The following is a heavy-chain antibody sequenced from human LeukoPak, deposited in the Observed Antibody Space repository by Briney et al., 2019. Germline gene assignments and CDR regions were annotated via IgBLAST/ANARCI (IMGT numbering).Heavy chain of an antibody. CDR2: INPNSGGT. D-gene: IGHD4-17*01. J-gene: IGHJ4*02. CDR1: GYTFTGYY. Sequence: ASVKVSCKASGYTFTGYYMHWVRQPPGQGLEWMGWINPNSGGTNYAQKFQGRVTMTRDTSISTAYMELSRLRSDDTAVCYCARDRDYGDYDWYLGYWGQGTLVTVSS. V-gene: IGHV1-2*02. CDR3: ARDRDYGDYDWYLGY.